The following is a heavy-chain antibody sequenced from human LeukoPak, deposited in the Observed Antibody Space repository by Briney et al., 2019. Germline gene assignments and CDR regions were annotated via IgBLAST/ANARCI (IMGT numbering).Heavy chain of an antibody. V-gene: IGHV4-34*01. CDR2: INHSGST. CDR3: AREKAMTPNCFDY. CDR1: GGSFNGYY. Sequence: PSETLSLTCAVYGGSFNGYYWSWIRQPPGKGLEWIGEINHSGSTNYNPSLKSRVTISVDTSKNQFSLKLSSVTAADTAVYYCAREKAMTPNCFDYWGQGTLVTVSS. J-gene: IGHJ4*02.